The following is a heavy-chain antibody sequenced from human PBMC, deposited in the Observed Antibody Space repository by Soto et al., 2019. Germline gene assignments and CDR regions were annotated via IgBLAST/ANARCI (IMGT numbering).Heavy chain of an antibody. V-gene: IGHV1-46*01. D-gene: IGHD6-13*01. J-gene: IGHJ4*02. Sequence: QVQLVQSGAEVKEPGASVKVSCKASGYTFITYNLHWVRQAPGQGPEWMGIIYPSGGGTRYAQKFQGRLTMTRDTSTSTLYMELSSLRSEDTALYYCAKDGSNWAFDYWGQGTLVTVSS. CDR3: AKDGSNWAFDY. CDR1: GYTFITYN. CDR2: IYPSGGGT.